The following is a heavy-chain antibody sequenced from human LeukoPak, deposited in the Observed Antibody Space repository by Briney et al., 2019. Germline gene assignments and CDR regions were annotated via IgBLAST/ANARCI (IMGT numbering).Heavy chain of an antibody. J-gene: IGHJ5*02. D-gene: IGHD6-6*01. V-gene: IGHV4-34*01. CDR1: GGSFSGYY. CDR2: INHSGST. CDR3: ARGASIAARPGGWFDP. Sequence: PSETLSLTCAVYGGSFSGYYWSWIRQPPGKVLEWFGEINHSGSTNYNPSLKSRVTISVDTSKNQFSLKLSSVTAADTAVYYCARGASIAARPGGWFDPWGQGTLVTVSS.